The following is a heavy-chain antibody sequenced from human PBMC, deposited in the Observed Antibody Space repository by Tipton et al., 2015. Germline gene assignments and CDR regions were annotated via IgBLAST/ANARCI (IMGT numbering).Heavy chain of an antibody. J-gene: IGHJ5*02. Sequence: SLRLSCAASGFIFSGYGMHWVRQAPGKGLEWVAIIWYDGNNKYYADSVKGRFTISRDNSKNTLYVQMNSLRADDTAVYYCARDPSPTMPRGGLPDAWGQGTLVTVS. CDR2: IWYDGNNK. CDR1: GFIFSGYG. D-gene: IGHD3-10*01. V-gene: IGHV3-33*01. CDR3: ARDPSPTMPRGGLPDA.